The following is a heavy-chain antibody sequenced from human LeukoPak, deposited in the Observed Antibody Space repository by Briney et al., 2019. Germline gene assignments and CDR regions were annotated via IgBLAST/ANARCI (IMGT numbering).Heavy chain of an antibody. CDR3: ARDRSAAAPRYFDY. Sequence: PGRSLRLSCAASGFTFSSYAMHWVRQAPGKGLEGVAVISYDGSNKYYADSVKGRFTISRDNSKNTLYLQMNSLRAEDTAVYYCARDRSAAAPRYFDYWGQGTLVTVSS. J-gene: IGHJ4*02. CDR1: GFTFSSYA. D-gene: IGHD6-13*01. V-gene: IGHV3-30*04. CDR2: ISYDGSNK.